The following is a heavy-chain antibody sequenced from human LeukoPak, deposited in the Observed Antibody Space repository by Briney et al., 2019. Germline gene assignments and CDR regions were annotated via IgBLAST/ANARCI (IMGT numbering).Heavy chain of an antibody. V-gene: IGHV3-23*01. CDR1: GFTFSSYS. D-gene: IGHD3-3*01. CDR2: ISGGAGST. CDR3: AKDKYNFWSGSNYYYMDV. Sequence: GGSLRLSCAASGFTFSSYSMSWVRQAPGKGLECVSVISGGAGSTYYADSVKGRFTISRDNSKNTLYLQMDSLRAEDTAVYYCAKDKYNFWSGSNYYYMDVWGKGTTVTVSS. J-gene: IGHJ6*03.